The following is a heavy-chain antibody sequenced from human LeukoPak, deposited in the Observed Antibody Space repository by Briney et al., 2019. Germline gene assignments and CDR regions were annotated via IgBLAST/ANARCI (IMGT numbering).Heavy chain of an antibody. CDR2: ISGSGGST. CDR3: AKGGITTGVGYDFWSGYYHHDAFDI. J-gene: IGHJ3*02. V-gene: IGHV3-23*01. CDR1: GFTFSSYA. Sequence: AGSLRLSCAASGFTFSSYAMSWVRQAPGKGLEWVSAISGSGGSTYYADSVKGRFTISRDNSKNTLYLQTNSLRAEDTAVYYCAKGGITTGVGYDFWSGYYHHDAFDIWGQGTMVTVSS. D-gene: IGHD3-3*01.